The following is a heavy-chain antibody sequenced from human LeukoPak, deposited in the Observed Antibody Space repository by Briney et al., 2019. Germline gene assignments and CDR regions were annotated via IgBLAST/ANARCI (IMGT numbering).Heavy chain of an antibody. J-gene: IGHJ6*02. V-gene: IGHV1-69*13. CDR3: ARLKGVAVAGTYYYYGMDV. CDR1: GGTFSSYA. Sequence: GASVKVSCKASGGTFSSYAISWVRQAPGQGLEWMGGIIPIFGTANYAQKFQGRVTITADESTSTAYMELSSLRSEDTAVYYCARLKGVAVAGTYYYYGMDVWGQGTTVTVSS. D-gene: IGHD6-19*01. CDR2: IIPIFGTA.